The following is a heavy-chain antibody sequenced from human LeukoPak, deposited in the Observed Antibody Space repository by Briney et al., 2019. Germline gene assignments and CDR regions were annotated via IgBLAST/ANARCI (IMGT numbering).Heavy chain of an antibody. CDR2: INPNSGGT. J-gene: IGHJ5*02. D-gene: IGHD3-16*01. CDR1: GYTFTGYY. V-gene: IGHV1-2*02. Sequence: ASVKVSCKASGYTFTGYYMHWVRQAPGQGLEWMGWINPNSGGTNYAQKFQGRVTMTRDTSISTAYMELSRLRSDDTAVYYCARKKLWGNWFDPWGQGTLVTVSS. CDR3: ARKKLWGNWFDP.